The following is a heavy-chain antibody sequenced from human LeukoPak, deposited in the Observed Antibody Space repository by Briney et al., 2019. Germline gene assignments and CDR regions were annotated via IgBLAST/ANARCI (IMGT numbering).Heavy chain of an antibody. CDR3: ARGPTYYYDSSGQYDY. D-gene: IGHD3-22*01. J-gene: IGHJ4*02. CDR1: GYTFTSYD. V-gene: IGHV1-8*01. CDR2: MNPNSGNT. Sequence: ASVKVSCKASGYTFTSYDINWVRQATGQGLEWMGWMNPNSGNTGYAQKFQGRVTMTRNTSISTAYMELSSLRSEDTAVYYCARGPTYYYDSSGQYDYWGQGTLVTVSS.